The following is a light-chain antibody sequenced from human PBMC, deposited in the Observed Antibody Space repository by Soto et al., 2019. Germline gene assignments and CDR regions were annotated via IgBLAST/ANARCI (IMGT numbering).Light chain of an antibody. J-gene: IGKJ4*01. CDR1: QNVYNN. V-gene: IGKV3-15*01. CDR2: DAS. CDR3: QQCRKWPLN. Sequence: EIVMTQSPATLSVSPGEGATLSCKSSQNVYNNLAWYQQRPGQPPRLLIYDASTRATGISARFSGSGYGTEFTLTISSLQSEDFAVYFCQQCRKWPLNFGGGTKV.